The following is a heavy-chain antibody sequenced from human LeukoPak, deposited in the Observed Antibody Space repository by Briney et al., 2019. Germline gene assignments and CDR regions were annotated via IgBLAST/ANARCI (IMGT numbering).Heavy chain of an antibody. D-gene: IGHD2-2*01. CDR1: GYTFTSHG. CDR3: AKVHCISTNCNHIWTYFDY. V-gene: IGHV1-18*01. Sequence: ASVKVSCKAAGYTFTSHGFIWLRQAPGQGLEWMGWITVNNGYTKYAQELQGRVTMTTDTSTSTAYMELRSPRSDDTAVYYCAKVHCISTNCNHIWTYFDYWGQGTLVTVSS. J-gene: IGHJ4*02. CDR2: ITVNNGYT.